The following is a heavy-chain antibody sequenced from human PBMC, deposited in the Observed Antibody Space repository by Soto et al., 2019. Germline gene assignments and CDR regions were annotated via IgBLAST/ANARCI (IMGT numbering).Heavy chain of an antibody. J-gene: IGHJ6*02. CDR3: ARVLGEVATNDYGDYKFYYYYGMDV. V-gene: IGHV1-46*01. CDR1: GYTFTNYY. CDR2: INPSSGTT. D-gene: IGHD4-17*01. Sequence: ASVKVSCKASGYTFTNYYMHWVRQAPGQGPEWMGIINPSSGTTTYTQKFQGRVTMTRDTSTSTVYMELSSLRSEDTAVYYCARVLGEVATNDYGDYKFYYYYGMDVWG.